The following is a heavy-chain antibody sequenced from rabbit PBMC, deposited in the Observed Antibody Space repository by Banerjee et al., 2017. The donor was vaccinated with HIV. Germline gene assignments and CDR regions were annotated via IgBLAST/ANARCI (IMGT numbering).Heavy chain of an antibody. CDR3: VRQYLGSGYWFNL. CDR2: IYTGSSGST. J-gene: IGHJ4*01. V-gene: IGHV1S40*01. D-gene: IGHD1-1*01. Sequence: QSLEESGGGLVQPEGSLTLTCTASGFSFSSNYYMCWVRQAPGKGLEWIACIYTGSSGSTYYASWAKGRFTISKTSSTTVTLQMTSLTAADTATYFCVRQYLGSGYWFNLWGPGTLVTVS. CDR1: GFSFSSNYY.